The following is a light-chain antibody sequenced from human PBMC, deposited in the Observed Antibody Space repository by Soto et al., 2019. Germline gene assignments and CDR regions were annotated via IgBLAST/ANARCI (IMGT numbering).Light chain of an antibody. CDR1: QSVSSF. V-gene: IGKV3-11*01. CDR2: DAS. J-gene: IGKJ4*01. CDR3: QQRSNWPPT. Sequence: EIVLTQSPATLSLSPGERATLSRRASQSVSSFLAWYQQRPGQPPRLLIYDASTRATGIPTKFSGSGSGTDFTLTINTLEPEDFAVYYCQQRSNWPPTFGGGTKVDIK.